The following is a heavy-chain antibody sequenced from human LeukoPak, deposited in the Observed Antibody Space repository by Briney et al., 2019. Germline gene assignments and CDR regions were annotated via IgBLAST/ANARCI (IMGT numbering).Heavy chain of an antibody. V-gene: IGHV3-23*01. CDR3: AKDRGLYSGVFAFDM. CDR1: GLTFIDYA. Sequence: PGGSLRLSCVASGLTFIDYAMTWVRQGPGKGLEWVSSISSRNGNTFYSDSVKGRFTISRDDSKNTLYLQMNTLRAEDKDTYFCAKDRGLYSGVFAFDMWRQGTLVSVSS. J-gene: IGHJ3*02. CDR2: ISSRNGNT. D-gene: IGHD1-26*01.